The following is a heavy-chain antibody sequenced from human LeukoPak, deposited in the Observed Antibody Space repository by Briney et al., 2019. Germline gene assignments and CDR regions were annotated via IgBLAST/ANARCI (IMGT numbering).Heavy chain of an antibody. Sequence: PSETLPLTCTVSGGSISSGGYYWSWIRQHPGKGLEWIGYIYYSGSTYYNPSLKSRVTISVDTSKNQFSLKLSSVTAADTAVYYCAREGGTNYGDYRYYFDYWGQGTLVTVSS. D-gene: IGHD4-17*01. CDR1: GGSISSGGYY. V-gene: IGHV4-31*03. CDR3: AREGGTNYGDYRYYFDY. CDR2: IYYSGST. J-gene: IGHJ4*02.